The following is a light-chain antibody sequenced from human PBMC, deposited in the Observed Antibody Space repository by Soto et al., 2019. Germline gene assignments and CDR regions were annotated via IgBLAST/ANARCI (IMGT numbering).Light chain of an antibody. CDR1: QSVSSN. J-gene: IGKJ1*01. CDR3: HQYNTSPWT. Sequence: EIVMTQSPATLSGSPGERATLSCRASQSVSSNLAWYQQKAGQAPRLLIYGASSRATGIPDRFSGRGSGTDFTLTISRLEPEDFAVYYCHQYNTSPWTFGQGTKVDI. CDR2: GAS. V-gene: IGKV3D-15*01.